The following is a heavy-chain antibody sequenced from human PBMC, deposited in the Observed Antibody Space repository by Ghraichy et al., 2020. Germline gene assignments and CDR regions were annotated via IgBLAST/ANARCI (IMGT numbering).Heavy chain of an antibody. CDR3: AKITDGAGCDY. CDR1: GFTFIIYG. D-gene: IGHD3-10*01. J-gene: IGHJ4*02. Sequence: GSLRLSCAASGFTFIIYGMTWVRQAPGRGLEWVSSISGNGAATFYADSVKGRFTISRDNSKNTMYLQMNSLRAEDTALYYCAKITDGAGCDYWGQGTLVTVSS. V-gene: IGHV3-23*01. CDR2: ISGNGAAT.